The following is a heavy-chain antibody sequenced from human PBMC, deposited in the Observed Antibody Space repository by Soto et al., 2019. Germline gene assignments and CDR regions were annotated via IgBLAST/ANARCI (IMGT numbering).Heavy chain of an antibody. CDR3: ARDYPADGRLKYYYYYYGMDV. V-gene: IGHV1-69*13. Sequence: SVKVSCKASGGTFSSYAISWVRQAPGQGLEWMGGIIPIFGTANYAQKFQGRVTITADESTSTAYMELSSLGSEDTAVYYCARDYPADGRLKYYYYYYGMDVWRQGTTVTVSS. J-gene: IGHJ6*02. CDR1: GGTFSSYA. CDR2: IIPIFGTA.